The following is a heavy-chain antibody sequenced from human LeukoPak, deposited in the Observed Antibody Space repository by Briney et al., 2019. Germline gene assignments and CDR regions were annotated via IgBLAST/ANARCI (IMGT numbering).Heavy chain of an antibody. D-gene: IGHD4-23*01. CDR3: ARVGYGGHYCDY. V-gene: IGHV1-18*01. CDR1: GYTFTKSL. J-gene: IGHJ4*02. Sequence: EASVKDSCKASGYTFTKSLITWVRQAAGQGLDWMGWISAYNGNTNYAQKVQGRVTMTTDTSTSTAYVEVRSLRSDDTAVYYCARVGYGGHYCDYWGQGTLVTVSS. CDR2: ISAYNGNT.